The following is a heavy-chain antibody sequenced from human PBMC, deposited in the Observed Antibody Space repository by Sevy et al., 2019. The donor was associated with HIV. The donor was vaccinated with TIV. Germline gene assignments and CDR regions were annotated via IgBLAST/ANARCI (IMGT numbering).Heavy chain of an antibody. CDR3: ARARYYDSSAYYYFDY. V-gene: IGHV4-38-2*01. Sequence: SETLSLTCAVSGYSISSGYSWGWIRQPPGKGLEWIGSIYHGGSTSYKPSLKSRVTISVDTSKNQFSLRLSSVTAADTAVYSCARARYYDSSAYYYFDYWGQGTLVTVSS. D-gene: IGHD3-22*01. CDR2: IYHGGST. J-gene: IGHJ4*02. CDR1: GYSISSGYS.